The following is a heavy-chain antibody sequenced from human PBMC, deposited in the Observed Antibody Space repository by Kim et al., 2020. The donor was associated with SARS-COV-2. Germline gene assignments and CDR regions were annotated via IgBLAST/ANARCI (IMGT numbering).Heavy chain of an antibody. CDR3: AREAVLRYFD. J-gene: IGHJ4*02. CDR2: IYYSGST. CDR1: GGSISSSSYY. V-gene: IGHV4-39*07. Sequence: SETLSLTCTVSGGSISSSSYYWGWIRQPPGKGLEWIGSIYYSGSTYYNPSLKSRVTISVDTSKNQFSLKLSSVTAADTAVYYCAREAVLRYFDWWRGTLVTVSS. D-gene: IGHD3-9*01.